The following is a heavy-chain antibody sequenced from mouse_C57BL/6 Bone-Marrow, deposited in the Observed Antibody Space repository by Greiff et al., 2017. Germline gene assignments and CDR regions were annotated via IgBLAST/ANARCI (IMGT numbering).Heavy chain of an antibody. J-gene: IGHJ4*01. CDR3: ARATYYYAMDY. V-gene: IGHV5-16*01. CDR2: INYDGSST. Sequence: LMESEGGLVQLGSSMKLSCTASGFTFSDYYMAWVRQVPEKGLEWVANINYDGSSTYYLDSLKSRFIISRDNAKNILYLQMSSLKSEDTATYYCARATYYYAMDYWGQGTSVTVSS. CDR1: GFTFSDYY.